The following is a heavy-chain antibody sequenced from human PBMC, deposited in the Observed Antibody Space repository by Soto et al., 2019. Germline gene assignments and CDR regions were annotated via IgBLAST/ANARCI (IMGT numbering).Heavy chain of an antibody. CDR3: ARSALGFGVVIYYYYYGMDV. Sequence: QVQLVQSGAEVKKPGSSVKVSCKASGGTFSSYAISWVRQAPGQGLEWMGGIIPIFGTANYAQKFQGRATIIADESTSTAYMELSSLRSEDTAVYYCARSALGFGVVIYYYYYGMDVWGQGTTVTVSS. J-gene: IGHJ6*02. CDR2: IIPIFGTA. D-gene: IGHD3-3*01. V-gene: IGHV1-69*01. CDR1: GGTFSSYA.